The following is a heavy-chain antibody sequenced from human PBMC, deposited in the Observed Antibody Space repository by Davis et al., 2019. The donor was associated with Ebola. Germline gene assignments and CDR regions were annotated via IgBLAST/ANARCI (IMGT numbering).Heavy chain of an antibody. V-gene: IGHV1-46*01. CDR1: GYSLTGYY. Sequence: AASVKVSCKASGYSLTGYYMHWVRQAPGQGLEWMGIINPSGGSTTYAQKFQGRVTMTRDTSTSTVYMELSSLRSEDTAVYYCARAPHSSTPFDYWGQGILVTTSS. CDR2: INPSGGST. CDR3: ARAPHSSTPFDY. J-gene: IGHJ4*02. D-gene: IGHD6-13*01.